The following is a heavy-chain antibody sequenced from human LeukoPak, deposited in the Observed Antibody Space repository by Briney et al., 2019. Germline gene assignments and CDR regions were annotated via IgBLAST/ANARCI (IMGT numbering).Heavy chain of an antibody. CDR2: ISAYNGNT. V-gene: IGHV1-18*04. CDR1: GYTFTGYY. J-gene: IGHJ5*02. Sequence: ASVKVSCKASGYTFTGYYMHWVRQAPGQGLEWMGWISAYNGNTNYAQKLQGRVTMTTDTSTSTAYMELRSLRSDDTAVYYCARDRDYGAKRPLARGIPNWFDPWGQGTLVTVSS. CDR3: ARDRDYGAKRPLARGIPNWFDP. D-gene: IGHD4-17*01.